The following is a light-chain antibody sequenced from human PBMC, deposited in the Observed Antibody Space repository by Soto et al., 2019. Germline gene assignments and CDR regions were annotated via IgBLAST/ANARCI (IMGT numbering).Light chain of an antibody. J-gene: IGKJ4*01. CDR1: QSISCY. CDR2: DAS. V-gene: IGKV3-11*01. Sequence: IVLTQSPATLSLSPAERATLSCMASQSISCYVGWYQQKGGQVPSLLIFDASHRATGIPARFGGSGFGTYFTLTISSLEPEDFAVYFCQQRAGWPLTFSGGTKVEMK. CDR3: QQRAGWPLT.